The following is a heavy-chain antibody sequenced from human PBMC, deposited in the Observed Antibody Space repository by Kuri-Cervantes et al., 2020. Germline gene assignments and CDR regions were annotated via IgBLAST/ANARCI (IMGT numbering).Heavy chain of an antibody. CDR1: GYSFTSYW. J-gene: IGHJ6*03. V-gene: IGHV5-51*01. D-gene: IGHD2-2*01. CDR2: IYPGDSDT. CDR3: ARHGGDCSSTSCYHYYYMDV. Sequence: GESLKISCKGSGYSFTSYWIGWVRQMPGKGLEWMGIIYPGDSDTRYSPSFQGQVTISADKSISTAYLQWSSLKASDTAMYYCARHGGDCSSTSCYHYYYMDVWGKGTTVTVSS.